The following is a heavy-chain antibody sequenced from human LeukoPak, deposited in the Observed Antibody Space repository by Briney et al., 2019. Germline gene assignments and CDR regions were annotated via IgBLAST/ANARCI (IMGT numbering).Heavy chain of an antibody. CDR3: ARAVRAAPYYYYYMDV. J-gene: IGHJ6*03. CDR2: ISSSGGTI. D-gene: IGHD1-26*01. CDR1: GFTFSSYE. Sequence: GGSLRLSCAASGFTFSSYEMNWVRQAPGKGLEWVSYISSSGGTIYYADSVKGRFTISRDNAKNSLYLQMNSLRAEDTAVYYCARAVRAAPYYYYYMDVWGKGTTVTISS. V-gene: IGHV3-48*03.